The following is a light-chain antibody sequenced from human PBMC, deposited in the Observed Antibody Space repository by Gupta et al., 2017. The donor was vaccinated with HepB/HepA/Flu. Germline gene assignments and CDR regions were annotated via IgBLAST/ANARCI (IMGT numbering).Light chain of an antibody. CDR2: AKN. CDR3: NSRDSSGNLVV. CDR1: SLRTYY. V-gene: IGLV3-19*01. J-gene: IGLJ2*01. Sequence: SSELTQDPAVSVALGQTVRITCRGDSLRTYYANWYQQKPGQAPVLVIYAKNNRPSGIPDRFTGSSSENTATLTITGAQAEDEADYYCNSRDSSGNLVVFGGGTKLTVL.